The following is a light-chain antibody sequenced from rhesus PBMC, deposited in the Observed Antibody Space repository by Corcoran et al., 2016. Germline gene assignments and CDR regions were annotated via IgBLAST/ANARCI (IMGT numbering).Light chain of an antibody. J-gene: IGKJ2*01. Sequence: DIQMTQSPSSLSASVGDKVTITCRASQGISRWLAWYQQKPGTAPDLLIYDASSLENGVPSRFSGSGSWKDYTFNISILQPEDFATYYCQQGYSPPYSFGQGTKVEIK. CDR1: QGISRW. V-gene: IGKV1-18*01. CDR3: QQGYSPPYS. CDR2: DAS.